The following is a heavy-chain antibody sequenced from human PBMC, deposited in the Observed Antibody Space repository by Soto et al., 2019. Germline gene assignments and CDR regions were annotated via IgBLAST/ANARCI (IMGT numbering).Heavy chain of an antibody. V-gene: IGHV3-23*01. CDR1: GFTFSSYA. CDR2: ISGSDGST. J-gene: IGHJ4*02. D-gene: IGHD6-19*01. CDR3: ADHVQWLVPYFDY. Sequence: EVQLLESGGGLVQPGGSLRLSCAASGFTFSSYAMSWVRQAPGKGLEWVSAISGSDGSTYYADSVKGRFTISRDNSKNTLYLQMNSLRAEDTAVYYCADHVQWLVPYFDYWGQGTLVTVSS.